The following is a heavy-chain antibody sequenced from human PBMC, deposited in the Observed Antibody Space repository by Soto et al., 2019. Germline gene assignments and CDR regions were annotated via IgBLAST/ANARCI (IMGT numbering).Heavy chain of an antibody. J-gene: IGHJ4*01. V-gene: IGHV3-30*18. CDR1: GFSFDNYG. CDR2: ISFDGRNT. Sequence: GGSLRLSCVASGFSFDNYGIHWVRQAPGKGLEWVAVISFDGRNTDYAESVKGRFTISRDNSKNTLYLQMASLRAEDTAVYYCVKQSGAWIYYYVGSGGQFYFWGHRILVTVSA. D-gene: IGHD3-10*01. CDR3: VKQSGAWIYYYVGSGGQFYF.